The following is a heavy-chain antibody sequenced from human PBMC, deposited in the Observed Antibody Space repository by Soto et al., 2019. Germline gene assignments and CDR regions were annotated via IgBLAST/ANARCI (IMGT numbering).Heavy chain of an antibody. V-gene: IGHV1-69*06. CDR1: GGTFSSYA. Sequence: ASVKVSCKASGGTFSSYAISWVRQAPGQGLEWMGGIIPIFGTANYAQKFQGRVTITADKSTSTAYMELSSLRSEDTAVYHCARPVDTGMVPSYYYGMDVWGQGTTVTVS. D-gene: IGHD5-18*01. CDR2: IIPIFGTA. J-gene: IGHJ6*02. CDR3: ARPVDTGMVPSYYYGMDV.